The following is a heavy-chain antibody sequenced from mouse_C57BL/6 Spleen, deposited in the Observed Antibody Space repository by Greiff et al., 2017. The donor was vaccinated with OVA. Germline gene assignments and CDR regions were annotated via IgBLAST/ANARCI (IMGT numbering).Heavy chain of an antibody. D-gene: IGHD3-3*01. V-gene: IGHV1-80*01. Sequence: VHLVESGAELVKPGASVKISCKASGYAFSSYWMNWVKQRPGKGLEWIGQIYPGDGDTNYNGKFKGKATLTADKSSSTAYMQLSSLTSEDSAVYFCASSGTYAMDYWGQGTSVTVSS. CDR2: IYPGDGDT. CDR1: GYAFSSYW. J-gene: IGHJ4*01. CDR3: ASSGTYAMDY.